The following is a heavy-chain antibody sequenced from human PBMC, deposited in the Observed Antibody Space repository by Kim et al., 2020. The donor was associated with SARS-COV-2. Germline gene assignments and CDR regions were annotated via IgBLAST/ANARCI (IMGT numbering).Heavy chain of an antibody. CDR2: IGTAGDT. Sequence: GGSLRLSCAASGFTFSSYDMHWVRQATGKGLEWVSAIGTAGDTYYPGSVKGRFTISRENAKNSLYLQMNSLRAGDTAVYYCARGGQWLDPVGFDYWGQGTLVTVSS. J-gene: IGHJ4*02. D-gene: IGHD6-19*01. CDR1: GFTFSSYD. CDR3: ARGGQWLDPVGFDY. V-gene: IGHV3-13*01.